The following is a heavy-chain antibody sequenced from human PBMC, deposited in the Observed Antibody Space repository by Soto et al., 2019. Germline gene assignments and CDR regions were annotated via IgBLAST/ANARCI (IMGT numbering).Heavy chain of an antibody. CDR3: AKLWQQLDRGAVYFDY. Sequence: GGSLRLSCAASGFTFSSYAMSWVRQAPGKGLEWVSAISGSGGSTYYADSVKGRFTISRDNSKNTLYLQMNSLRAEDTAVYYCAKLWQQLDRGAVYFDYWGQGTLVTVSS. D-gene: IGHD6-13*01. V-gene: IGHV3-23*01. CDR1: GFTFSSYA. J-gene: IGHJ4*02. CDR2: ISGSGGST.